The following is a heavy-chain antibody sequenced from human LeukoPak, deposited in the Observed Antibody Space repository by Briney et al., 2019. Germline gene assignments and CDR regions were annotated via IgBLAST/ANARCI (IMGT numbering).Heavy chain of an antibody. CDR1: GYSISTGYY. CDR3: ARDGRIRFPVTNWFDP. V-gene: IGHV4-38-2*02. J-gene: IGHJ5*02. CDR2: IYHSGST. D-gene: IGHD3-3*01. Sequence: PSETLSLTCTVSGYSISTGYYWGWIRQPPGKGLEWIASIYHSGSTYYNLSLKSRVTISVDTSKNQFSLRLSSVTAADTAVYYCARDGRIRFPVTNWFDPWGQGTLVTVS.